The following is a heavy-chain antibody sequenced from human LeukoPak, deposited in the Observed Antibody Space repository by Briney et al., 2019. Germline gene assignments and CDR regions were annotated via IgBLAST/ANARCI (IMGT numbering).Heavy chain of an antibody. V-gene: IGHV1-46*01. Sequence: ASVKVSCKASGYTFTSYYMHWVRQAPGQGLEWMGIINPSGGSTSYAQKFQGRVTMTRDTSTSTVYMELSSLRSEDTAVYYCARGINYYDFWSGYWYYFDYWGQGTLVTVSS. CDR1: GYTFTSYY. CDR2: INPSGGST. CDR3: ARGINYYDFWSGYWYYFDY. J-gene: IGHJ4*02. D-gene: IGHD3-3*01.